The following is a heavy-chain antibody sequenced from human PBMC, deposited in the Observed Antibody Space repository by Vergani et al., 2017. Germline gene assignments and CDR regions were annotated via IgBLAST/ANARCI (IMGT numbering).Heavy chain of an antibody. CDR2: IIPIFGTA. V-gene: IGHV1-69*01. Sequence: QVQLVQSGAEVKKPGSSVKVSCKASGGTFSSYAISWVRQAPGQGLEWMGGIIPIFGTANYAQKFQGRVTITADESTSTAYMELSSLRSEDTAVYYWAIAAAGRGPAYNWFDPWGQGTLVTVSS. D-gene: IGHD6-13*01. CDR3: AIAAAGRGPAYNWFDP. CDR1: GGTFSSYA. J-gene: IGHJ5*02.